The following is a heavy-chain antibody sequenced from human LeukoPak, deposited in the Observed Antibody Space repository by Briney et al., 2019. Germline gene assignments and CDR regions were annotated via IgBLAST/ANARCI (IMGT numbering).Heavy chain of an antibody. J-gene: IGHJ4*02. CDR1: GFTFSSYW. CDR3: ARSLDYYGSGSYSLYFDY. Sequence: GSLRLSCAASGFTFSSYWMSWVRQAPGKGLEWVANIKQDGSEKYYVDSVKGRFTISRDNSKNTLYLQMNSLRAEDTAVYYCARSLDYYGSGSYSLYFDYWGQGTLVTVSS. CDR2: IKQDGSEK. V-gene: IGHV3-7*03. D-gene: IGHD3-10*01.